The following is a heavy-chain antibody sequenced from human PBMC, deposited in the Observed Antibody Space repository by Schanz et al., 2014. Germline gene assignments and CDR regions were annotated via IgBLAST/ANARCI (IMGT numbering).Heavy chain of an antibody. CDR3: ARPRFDYGEVDY. D-gene: IGHD4-17*01. CDR1: GFSLNTYG. V-gene: IGHV3-33*01. CDR2: IWNNGVTK. Sequence: QAQLMESGGGVVQPGTSLILSCSVSGFSLNTYGIHWFRQRAGKGLEWVAVIWNNGVTKYYADSVRGRFTISRDRFQNTLYLRMSSLRAEDTAVYYCARPRFDYGEVDYWGQGTLVTVSS. J-gene: IGHJ4*02.